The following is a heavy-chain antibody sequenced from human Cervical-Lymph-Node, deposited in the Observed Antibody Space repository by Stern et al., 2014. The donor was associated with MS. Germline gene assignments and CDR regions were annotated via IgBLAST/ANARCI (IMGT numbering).Heavy chain of an antibody. Sequence: QMQLVQSGAEVKKPGASVKISCKASEYTFTGYYIHWVRQAPGHGLEWMGWINPNSGDTNYAPKFQGWVTMTRDTSIGTAYLELSSLRSNDTAVYYCARSVRLVRSSTNGWLAPWGQGTLVTVSP. V-gene: IGHV1-2*04. CDR1: EYTFTGYY. CDR2: INPNSGDT. CDR3: ARSVRLVRSSTNGWLAP. D-gene: IGHD2-2*01. J-gene: IGHJ5*02.